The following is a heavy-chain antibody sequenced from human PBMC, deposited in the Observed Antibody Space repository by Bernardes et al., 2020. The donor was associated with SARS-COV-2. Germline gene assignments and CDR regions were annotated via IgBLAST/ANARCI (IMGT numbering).Heavy chain of an antibody. V-gene: IGHV3-21*01. CDR2: ISSSSSYI. J-gene: IGHJ6*02. Sequence: GSLRLSCAASGFTFSSYSMNWVRQAPGKGLEWVSSISSSSSYIYYADSVKGRFTISRDNAKNSLYLQMNSLRAEDTAVYYCASVGLLSEWLNPYYYYGMDVWGQGTTVTVSS. D-gene: IGHD3-3*01. CDR3: ASVGLLSEWLNPYYYYGMDV. CDR1: GFTFSSYS.